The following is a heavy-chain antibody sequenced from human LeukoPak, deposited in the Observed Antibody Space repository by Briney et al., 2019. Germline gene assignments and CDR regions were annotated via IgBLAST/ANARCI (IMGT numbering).Heavy chain of an antibody. CDR3: ARVFRYRGYSYGNDLDY. Sequence: GGSLRLSCAASGFTVSSNYMSWVRQAPGKGLVWVSVIYSGGSTYYADSVKGRFTISRDNSKNTLYLQMNSLRAEDTAVYYCARVFRYRGYSYGNDLDYWGQGTLVTVSS. J-gene: IGHJ4*02. CDR2: IYSGGST. D-gene: IGHD5-18*01. V-gene: IGHV3-66*02. CDR1: GFTVSSNY.